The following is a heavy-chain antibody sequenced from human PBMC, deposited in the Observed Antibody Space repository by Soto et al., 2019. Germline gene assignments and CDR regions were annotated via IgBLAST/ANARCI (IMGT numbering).Heavy chain of an antibody. V-gene: IGHV3-21*01. Sequence: GGSLRLSCAASGFTFSSYNMNWVRQAPGKGLEWVSSISSTSSYIYYADSVKGRFSISRDNAKNSLYLQMNSLRAEDTAVYYCARVVYYDNSAFGLWGQGTVVTVSS. D-gene: IGHD3-22*01. J-gene: IGHJ3*01. CDR3: ARVVYYDNSAFGL. CDR2: ISSTSSYI. CDR1: GFTFSSYN.